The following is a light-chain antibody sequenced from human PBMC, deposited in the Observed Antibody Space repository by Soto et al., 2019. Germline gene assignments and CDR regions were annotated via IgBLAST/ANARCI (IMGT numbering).Light chain of an antibody. Sequence: EIVLTQSPATLSLSPGERATLSCRASQSVNIYLAWYQQKPGQAPRLLIYDASNRATGLPARFSGSGSGTDFTLTISSLEPEDIAVYYCQQRSNWRVTFGGGTKVEIK. CDR1: QSVNIY. V-gene: IGKV3-11*01. J-gene: IGKJ4*01. CDR2: DAS. CDR3: QQRSNWRVT.